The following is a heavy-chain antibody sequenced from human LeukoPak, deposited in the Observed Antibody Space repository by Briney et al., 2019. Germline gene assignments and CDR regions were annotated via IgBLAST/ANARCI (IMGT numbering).Heavy chain of an antibody. V-gene: IGHV4-59*01. CDR2: IYDSGST. CDR1: GGSINSYY. Sequence: SETLSLTCTVSGGSINSYYWSWLRQPPGKGLEWIGYIYDSGSTNYNPSLKSRVTISVDTSRKQISLKLSSVTAADTAVYYCARGSIREWLFDYWGQGTLVTVSS. J-gene: IGHJ4*02. CDR3: ARGSIREWLFDY. D-gene: IGHD6-19*01.